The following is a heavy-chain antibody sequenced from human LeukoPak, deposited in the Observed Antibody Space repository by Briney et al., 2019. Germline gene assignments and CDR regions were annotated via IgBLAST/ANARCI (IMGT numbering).Heavy chain of an antibody. CDR3: ARDVGGPMFDY. CDR1: GFTFNDYY. Sequence: PGGSLRLSCAASGFTFNDYYMSWIRQAPGKGLEWVSTICGECGNTHYADSVNGRFTISRDNSKNTLWLQMDSLRVEDTAVYYCARDVGGPMFDYWGQGTLVTVAS. CDR2: ICGECGNT. V-gene: IGHV3-11*05. D-gene: IGHD3-16*01. J-gene: IGHJ4*02.